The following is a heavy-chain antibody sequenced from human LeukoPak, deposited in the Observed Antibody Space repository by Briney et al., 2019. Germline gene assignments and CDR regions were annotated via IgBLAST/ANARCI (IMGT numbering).Heavy chain of an antibody. CDR3: ARVWSATDAFDI. Sequence: GGSLRLSCAASGFTFSSYWTSWVRQAPGKGLEWVANIKKDGSEKYYVDSVKGRFTTSRDNAKNSLYLQMNSLRAEDTAVYYCARVWSATDAFDIWGQGTMVTVSS. D-gene: IGHD3-3*01. CDR2: IKKDGSEK. V-gene: IGHV3-7*01. J-gene: IGHJ3*02. CDR1: GFTFSSYW.